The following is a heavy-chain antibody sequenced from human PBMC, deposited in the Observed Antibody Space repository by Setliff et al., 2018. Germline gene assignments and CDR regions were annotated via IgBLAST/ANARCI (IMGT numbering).Heavy chain of an antibody. CDR2: TIPIFGTT. V-gene: IGHV1-69*05. Sequence: SVKVSCKASGGTFSSYGISWVRQAPGQGLEWMGGTIPIFGTTDYAQKFQGRVTIITDESTSTAFMQLSSLRSEDTAVYYCVREGVVAPWGQGTLVTVSS. D-gene: IGHD2-15*01. J-gene: IGHJ4*02. CDR3: VREGVVAP. CDR1: GGTFSSYG.